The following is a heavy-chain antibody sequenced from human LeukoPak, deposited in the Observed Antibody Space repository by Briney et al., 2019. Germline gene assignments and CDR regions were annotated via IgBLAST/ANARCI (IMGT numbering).Heavy chain of an antibody. Sequence: PGGSLRLSCAASGFTFSSYAMHWVRQAPGKGLEWVAVISYDGSNKYYADSVKGRFTISRDNSKNTLYLQMNSLRAEDTAVYYCARIVVITGFDCWGQGTLVTVPS. CDR1: GFTFSSYA. D-gene: IGHD3-22*01. J-gene: IGHJ5*01. V-gene: IGHV3-30-3*01. CDR2: ISYDGSNK. CDR3: ARIVVITGFDC.